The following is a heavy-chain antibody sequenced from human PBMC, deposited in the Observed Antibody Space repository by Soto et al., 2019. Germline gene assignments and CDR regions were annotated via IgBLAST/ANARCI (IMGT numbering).Heavy chain of an antibody. V-gene: IGHV4-38-2*02. J-gene: IGHJ5*02. Sequence: PSETLSLTCTVSGYFISSGYYWGWIRQPPGKGLEWIGSMFHSGSTHYNPSLKSRVTMSVDTSKNQFSLRLSSVTASDTAVYYCARGHIVVVPTVGWFDPGAREPWSPSPQ. CDR2: MFHSGST. CDR3: ARGHIVVVPTVGWFDP. D-gene: IGHD2-2*01. CDR1: GYFISSGYY.